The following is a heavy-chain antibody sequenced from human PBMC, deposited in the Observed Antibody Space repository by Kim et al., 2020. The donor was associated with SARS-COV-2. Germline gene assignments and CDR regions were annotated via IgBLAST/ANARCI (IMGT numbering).Heavy chain of an antibody. D-gene: IGHD1-20*01. Sequence: GGSLRLSCAASGFTFSSYDMHWVRQGTEKGLEWVSSIGTKADTNYPDSVKDRFTISRENAKDSFYLQMNSLRAEDTAVYYCARGTIEEGISATKGYFDLWGRGTVVTVSS. CDR1: GFTFSSYD. V-gene: IGHV3-13*04. CDR3: ARGTIEEGISATKGYFDL. CDR2: IGTKADT. J-gene: IGHJ2*01.